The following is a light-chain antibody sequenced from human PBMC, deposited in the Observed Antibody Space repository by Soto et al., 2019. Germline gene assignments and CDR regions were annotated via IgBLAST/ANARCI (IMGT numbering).Light chain of an antibody. J-gene: IGLJ2*01. Sequence: QSVLTQPPSASATPGQRITISCIGSSSNIGSNYGYWYQQLPGTAPKLLISRDDERPSGVPDRFSGSKSGTSASLAISGVRSEDEADYFCAAWAYSLRAPVFGGGTKLTVL. CDR1: SSNIGSNY. CDR2: RDD. V-gene: IGLV1-47*01. CDR3: AAWAYSLRAPV.